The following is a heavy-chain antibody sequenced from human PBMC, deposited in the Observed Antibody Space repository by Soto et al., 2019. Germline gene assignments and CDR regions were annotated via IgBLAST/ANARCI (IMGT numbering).Heavy chain of an antibody. J-gene: IGHJ3*02. V-gene: IGHV1-69*08. CDR3: ARDLTTVNLPDAFDI. Sequence: QVQLVQSGAEVKKPGSSVKVSCKASGGTFSSYTISWVRQAPGQGLEWMGRIIPILGIANYAQKFQGRVTITADKSTSTAYMELSSLRSEDTAVYYCARDLTTVNLPDAFDIWGQGTMLTVSS. D-gene: IGHD4-17*01. CDR1: GGTFSSYT. CDR2: IIPILGIA.